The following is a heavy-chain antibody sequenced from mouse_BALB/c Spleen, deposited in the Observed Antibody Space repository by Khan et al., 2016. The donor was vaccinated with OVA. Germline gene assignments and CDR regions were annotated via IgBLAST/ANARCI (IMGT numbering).Heavy chain of an antibody. J-gene: IGHJ4*01. V-gene: IGHV5-9-3*01. D-gene: IGHD2-2*01. Sequence: EVELVESGGGLVKPGGSLKLSCSASGFTFSTYAMSWVRQTPEKRLECVATISTGGHYTFYPDSVKGRFTISRDNAKNTLYLQMSSLRSEDTAMYYCARSLVDYHAMDCWERRTSVTVSS. CDR2: ISTGGHYT. CDR1: GFTFSTYA. CDR3: ARSLVDYHAMDC.